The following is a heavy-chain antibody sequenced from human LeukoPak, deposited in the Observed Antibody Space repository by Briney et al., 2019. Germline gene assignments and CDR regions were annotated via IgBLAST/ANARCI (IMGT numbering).Heavy chain of an antibody. CDR2: IYYSGST. V-gene: IGHV4-59*08. CDR3: ARLVDDSSGYLNPWFDP. CDR1: GGSISSYY. Sequence: SETLSLTCTVSGGSISSYYWSWIRQPPGKGLEWIGHIYYSGSTNYNPSLKSRVTISVDTSKNQFSLKLSSVTAADTAVYYCARLVDDSSGYLNPWFDPWGQGTLVTVSS. J-gene: IGHJ5*02. D-gene: IGHD3-22*01.